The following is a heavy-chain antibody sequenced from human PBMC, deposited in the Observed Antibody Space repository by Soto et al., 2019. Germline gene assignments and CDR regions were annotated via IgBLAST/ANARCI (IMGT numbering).Heavy chain of an antibody. CDR1: GGSISSSSYY. Sequence: SETLSLTCTVSGGSISSSSYYWGGIRQPPGKGLEWIGSIYYRGSTSYNPSLKRRVTISVDTSKNPFSLKLSSVSSAAPAVYCPARATDIRGPGTLVTVFS. D-gene: IGHD2-2*01. CDR2: IYYRGST. V-gene: IGHV4-39*03. CDR3: ARATDI. J-gene: IGHJ1*01.